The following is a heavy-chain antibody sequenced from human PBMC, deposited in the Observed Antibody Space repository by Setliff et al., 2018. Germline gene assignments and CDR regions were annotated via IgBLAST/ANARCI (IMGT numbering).Heavy chain of an antibody. V-gene: IGHV1-18*04. J-gene: IGHJ4*02. Sequence: ASVKVSCKASGYTFTDYYIHWVRQAPGQGLEWMGWNSAYAQKFQGRVTMTIDTSATTVYMELQSLRSDDTAVYYCVRSSAPQVVLAADFDFWGQGTPVTVSS. CDR1: GYTFTDYY. CDR2: NSA. D-gene: IGHD6-19*01. CDR3: VRSSAPQVVLAADFDF.